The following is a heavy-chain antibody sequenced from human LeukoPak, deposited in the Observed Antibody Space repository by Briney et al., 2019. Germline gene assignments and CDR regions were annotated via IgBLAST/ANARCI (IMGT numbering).Heavy chain of an antibody. CDR3: AKERYYYDSSGEFDP. D-gene: IGHD3-22*01. J-gene: IGHJ5*02. Sequence: PGGSLRLSCVASGFTFSSYAMSWVRQAPGKGLEWVSGISGSGGTTYYVDSVKGRFTISRDNSKNTLYLQMNSLRAEDTAVYYCAKERYYYDSSGEFDPWGQGTLVTVSS. CDR2: ISGSGGTT. V-gene: IGHV3-23*01. CDR1: GFTFSSYA.